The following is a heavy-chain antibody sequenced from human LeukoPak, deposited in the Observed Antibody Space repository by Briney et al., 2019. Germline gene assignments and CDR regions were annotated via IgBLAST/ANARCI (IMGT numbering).Heavy chain of an antibody. V-gene: IGHV4-31*03. CDR1: GGSISSGGYY. J-gene: IGHJ5*02. CDR3: ARGSKDIVVVPAATGPWFDP. CDR2: IYYSGST. D-gene: IGHD2-2*01. Sequence: PSETLSLTCTVSGGSISSGGYYWSRIRQPPGKGLEWIGYIYYSGSTYYNPSLKSRVTISVDTSKNQFSLKLSSVTAADTAVYYCARGSKDIVVVPAATGPWFDPWGQGTLVTVSS.